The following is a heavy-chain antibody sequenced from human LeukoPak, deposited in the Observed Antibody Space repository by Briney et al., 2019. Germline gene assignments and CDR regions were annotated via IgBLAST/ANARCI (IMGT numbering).Heavy chain of an antibody. V-gene: IGHV1-2*02. Sequence: ASVKVSCKASGYTFTGYYMHWVRQAPGQGLEWMGWINPNSGGTNYAQEFQGRVTMTRDTSISTAYMELSRLRSDDTAVYYCARDRYYYDSSGYLFDYWGQGTLVTVSS. D-gene: IGHD3-22*01. CDR3: ARDRYYYDSSGYLFDY. CDR2: INPNSGGT. J-gene: IGHJ4*02. CDR1: GYTFTGYY.